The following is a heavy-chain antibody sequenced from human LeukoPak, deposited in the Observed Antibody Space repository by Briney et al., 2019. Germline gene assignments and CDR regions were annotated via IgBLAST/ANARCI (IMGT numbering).Heavy chain of an antibody. CDR1: GFTFSSYS. CDR2: ISSSSSYI. D-gene: IGHD3-3*01. J-gene: IGHJ6*03. CDR3: ARGVGDFWSGYFYYYYYYMDV. V-gene: IGHV3-21*01. Sequence: GGSLRLSCAASGFTFSSYSMNWVRQAPGKGLEWVSSISSSSSYIYYADSVKGRFTISRDNAKNSLYLQMNSLRAEDTAVYYCARGVGDFWSGYFYYYYYYMDVWGKGTTVTVSS.